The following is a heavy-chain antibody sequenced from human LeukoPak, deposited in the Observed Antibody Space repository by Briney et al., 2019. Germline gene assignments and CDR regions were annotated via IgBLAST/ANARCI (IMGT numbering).Heavy chain of an antibody. CDR3: ARGADYYDTTKALGYYYGMDV. D-gene: IGHD3-22*01. CDR1: GYTFTSYG. CDR2: ISAYDGNT. V-gene: IGHV1-18*01. J-gene: IGHJ6*02. Sequence: GASVKVSCEASGYTFTSYGISWVRQAPGQGLEWMGWISAYDGNTNYAQKLQGRVTMTTDTSTSTAYMELRSLRSEDTAVYYCARGADYYDTTKALGYYYGMDVWGQGTTVTVSS.